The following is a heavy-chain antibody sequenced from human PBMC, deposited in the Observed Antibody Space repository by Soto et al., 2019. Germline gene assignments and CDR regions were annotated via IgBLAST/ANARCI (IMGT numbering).Heavy chain of an antibody. J-gene: IGHJ4*02. CDR1: GISINSTNYY. CDR2: SNHGGST. D-gene: IGHD1-1*01. CDR3: ARALGYTSGHLPIDY. Sequence: SETLSLTCTVSGISINSTNYYWGWIRQPPGKGLEWIGESNHGGSTNYNPSLKSRVTISVDTSKNQFSLNLNSVTAADTALYYCARALGYTSGHLPIDYWGQGILVTVSS. V-gene: IGHV4-39*07.